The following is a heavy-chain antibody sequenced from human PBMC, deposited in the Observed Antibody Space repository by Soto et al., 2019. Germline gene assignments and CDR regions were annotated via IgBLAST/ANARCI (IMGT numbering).Heavy chain of an antibody. CDR2: ISYDGSNK. J-gene: IGHJ6*02. CDR3: AKEAVRGVYYYYGMDV. V-gene: IGHV3-30*18. CDR1: GFTFSSYG. Sequence: GGSLRLSCAASGFTFSSYGMHWVRQAPGKGLEWVAVISYDGSNKYYADSVKGRFTISRDNSKNTLYLQMNSLRAEDTAVYYCAKEAVRGVYYYYGMDVWGQGTTVTVSS. D-gene: IGHD3-10*01.